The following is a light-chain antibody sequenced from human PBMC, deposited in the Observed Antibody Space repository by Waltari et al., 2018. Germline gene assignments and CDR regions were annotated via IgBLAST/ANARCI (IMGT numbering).Light chain of an antibody. CDR1: QTINNKF. CDR3: QQYDGSVLT. CDR2: GAS. V-gene: IGKV3-20*01. J-gene: IGKJ4*01. Sequence: IALTLSPVTLSFSPGQRATLSCRASQTINNKFLVWYQQKPGRAPRLIIHGASSRATGFPDRFSGSGSGTDFTLTINSLKPEDSAVYYCQQYDGSVLTFGGGTKVEI.